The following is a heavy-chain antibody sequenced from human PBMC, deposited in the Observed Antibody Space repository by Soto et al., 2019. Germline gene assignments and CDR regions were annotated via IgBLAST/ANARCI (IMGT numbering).Heavy chain of an antibody. J-gene: IGHJ4*02. V-gene: IGHV3-23*01. Sequence: XVCLRLACAASGFTFKESAVNGVRQAPGKGLEWVASISDTGASTWYAESVRGRLSISRDNSKNTLYLQMNSLRGEDTAVYYCATGRGSGWAWYFDKWGQGTLVTVSS. CDR2: ISDTGAST. CDR1: GFTFKESA. CDR3: ATGRGSGWAWYFDK. D-gene: IGHD6-19*01.